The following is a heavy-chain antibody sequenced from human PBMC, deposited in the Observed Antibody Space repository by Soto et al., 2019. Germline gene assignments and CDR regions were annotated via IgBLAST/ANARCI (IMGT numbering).Heavy chain of an antibody. V-gene: IGHV1-3*04. CDR1: GYIFTFYV. CDR3: ARGIAAGGPNWFDP. CDR2: INTRNGNT. J-gene: IGHJ5*02. Sequence: VKVSCKASGYIFTFYVMHWVRQAPGQGLEWMGRINTRNGNTKNSQNFQDRVTITRDTSASTAYMEMSSLRSEDTAVYYCARGIAAGGPNWFDPWGQGTLVTVSS. D-gene: IGHD6-13*01.